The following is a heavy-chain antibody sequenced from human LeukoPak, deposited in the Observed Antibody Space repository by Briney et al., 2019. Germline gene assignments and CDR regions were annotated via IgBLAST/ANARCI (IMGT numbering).Heavy chain of an antibody. CDR2: IIPIFGTA. V-gene: IGHV1-69*13. J-gene: IGHJ3*02. Sequence: SVKVSCKASGGTFSSYAISWVRQAPGQGLEWMGGIIPIFGTANYAQKFQGRVTITADESTSTAYMELSSLRSEDTAVYYCARDLTFVIGAARTYAFDIWGQGRMVTVSS. D-gene: IGHD6-13*01. CDR1: GGTFSSYA. CDR3: ARDLTFVIGAARTYAFDI.